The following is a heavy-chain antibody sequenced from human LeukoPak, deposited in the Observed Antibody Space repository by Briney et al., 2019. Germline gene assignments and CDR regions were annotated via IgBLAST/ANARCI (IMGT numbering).Heavy chain of an antibody. V-gene: IGHV3-23*01. CDR3: AKDLAVAETFDY. CDR1: GFTFSSYA. D-gene: IGHD6-19*01. Sequence: GGSLRLSCAASGFTFSSYAMSWVRRAPGKGLEWVSAISGSGGSTYYADSVKGRFTISRDNSKNTLYLQMNSLRAEDTAVYYCAKDLAVAETFDYWGQGTLVTVSS. CDR2: ISGSGGST. J-gene: IGHJ4*02.